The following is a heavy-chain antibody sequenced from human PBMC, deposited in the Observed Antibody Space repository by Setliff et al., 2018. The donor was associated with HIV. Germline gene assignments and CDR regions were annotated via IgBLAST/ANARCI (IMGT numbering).Heavy chain of an antibody. CDR3: ARDHIAARSVDY. CDR2: IGPSGSST. D-gene: IGHD6-6*01. CDR1: AYTFNSYY. Sequence: ASVKVSCKTSAYTFNSYYMHWIRQAPGQGLEWMGLIGPSGSSTTYAQNFQGRVTMSRETSTNTVYMELSSLGSEDTAVYYCARDHIAARSVDYWGQGTLVTVSS. V-gene: IGHV1-46*02. J-gene: IGHJ4*02.